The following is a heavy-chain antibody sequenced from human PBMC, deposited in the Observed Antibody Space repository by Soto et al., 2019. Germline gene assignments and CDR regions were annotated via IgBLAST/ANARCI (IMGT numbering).Heavy chain of an antibody. Sequence: GGSLRLSCIASGFTFRNYAMAWVRQAPGEDLEWASAIGTSGTPTLYADSVKSRFSISRDDSRNTVSLQMNSLGVEDTATYYCTRILWSSRRDALDIWGQGPTVTVSS. CDR2: IGTSGTPT. V-gene: IGHV3-23*01. J-gene: IGHJ6*02. D-gene: IGHD2-21*01. CDR1: GFTFRNYA. CDR3: TRILWSSRRDALDI.